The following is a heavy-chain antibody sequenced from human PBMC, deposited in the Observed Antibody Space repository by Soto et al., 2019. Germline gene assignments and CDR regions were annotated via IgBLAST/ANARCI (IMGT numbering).Heavy chain of an antibody. J-gene: IGHJ6*02. D-gene: IGHD2-21*01. CDR3: ARLVPGAGCYDGMDV. V-gene: IGHV1-69*12. CDR2: IIPIFGTA. CDR1: GGTFSSYA. Sequence: QVQLVQSGAEVKKPGSSVKVSCKASGGTFSSYAISWVRQAPGQGLEWMGGIIPIFGTANYAKKFQGRGTMTADASTGTAYRALTSVRCADSAVKYWARLVPGAGCYDGMDVWGQGPTVTVSS.